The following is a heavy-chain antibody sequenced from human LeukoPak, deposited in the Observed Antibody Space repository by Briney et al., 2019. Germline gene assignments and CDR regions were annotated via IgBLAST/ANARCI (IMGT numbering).Heavy chain of an antibody. V-gene: IGHV3-23*01. J-gene: IGHJ5*02. D-gene: IGHD2-2*03. CDR3: AKHGYCSSTSYRRPNWFDP. CDR1: GFTFSSYA. CDR2: ISGSGGST. Sequence: GGSLRLSCAASGFTFSSYAMSWVRQAPGKGLEWVSAISGSGGSTYYADSVKGRFTISRDNSKNTLYLQMNSLRAEDTAVYYCAKHGYCSSTSYRRPNWFDPWGQGTLVTVSS.